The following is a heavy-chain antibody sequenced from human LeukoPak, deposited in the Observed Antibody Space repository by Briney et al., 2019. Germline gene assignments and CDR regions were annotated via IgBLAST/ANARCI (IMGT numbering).Heavy chain of an antibody. Sequence: GASMKVSCKASGYTFTSYGISWVRQAPGQGLEWMGWISAYNGNTNYAQKLQGRVTMTTDTSTSTAYMELRSLRSDDTAVYYCARDRGCSSTSCYTETFDYWGQGTLVTVSS. J-gene: IGHJ4*02. D-gene: IGHD2-2*02. V-gene: IGHV1-18*01. CDR3: ARDRGCSSTSCYTETFDY. CDR2: ISAYNGNT. CDR1: GYTFTSYG.